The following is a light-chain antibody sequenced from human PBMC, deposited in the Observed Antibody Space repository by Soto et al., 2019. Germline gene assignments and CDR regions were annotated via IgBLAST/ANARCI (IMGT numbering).Light chain of an antibody. CDR3: QQRSNWPRT. Sequence: EIVLTQSPATLSLSPGERANLSCRASQSVSSHLAWYQQKPGQAPRLLIYDASNRATGFPARFSGSGSGTDFTLTISSLEPEDFAVYYCQQRSNWPRTFGQGTKLEIK. CDR2: DAS. J-gene: IGKJ2*01. CDR1: QSVSSH. V-gene: IGKV3-11*01.